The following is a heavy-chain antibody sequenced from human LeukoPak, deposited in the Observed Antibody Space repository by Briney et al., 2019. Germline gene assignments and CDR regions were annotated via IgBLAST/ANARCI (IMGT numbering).Heavy chain of an antibody. Sequence: GGSLRLSCAASGFTFSSYGMHWVRQAPGKGLEWVAVISYDGSNKYYADSVKGRFTISRDNSKNTLYLQMNNLRSEDTALYYCVSPTADYPFLYYFDSWGQGTLVTVSS. J-gene: IGHJ4*02. CDR2: ISYDGSNK. V-gene: IGHV3-30*03. D-gene: IGHD5-12*01. CDR3: VSPTADYPFLYYFDS. CDR1: GFTFSSYG.